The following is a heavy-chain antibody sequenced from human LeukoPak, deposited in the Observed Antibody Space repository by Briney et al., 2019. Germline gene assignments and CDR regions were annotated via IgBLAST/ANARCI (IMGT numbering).Heavy chain of an antibody. CDR1: GSSIKTYY. CDR3: VRDQSEFDS. V-gene: IGHV4-59*01. J-gene: IGHJ4*02. Sequence: KSSETLSLTCSVSGSSIKTYYWTWIRQPPGKGLEWIGYIHYSGSTDSNPSLMGRVTISLDTSKSQFSLELRSVTAADTAVYYCVRDQSEFDSWGQGTVVTVSS. CDR2: IHYSGST.